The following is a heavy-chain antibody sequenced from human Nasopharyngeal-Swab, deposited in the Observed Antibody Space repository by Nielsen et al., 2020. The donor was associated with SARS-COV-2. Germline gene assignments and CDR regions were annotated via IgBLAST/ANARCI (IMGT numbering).Heavy chain of an antibody. J-gene: IGHJ6*03. CDR2: ISGSGGST. CDR3: AKGASGSYYDYYYYMDV. Sequence: GGSLRLSCAASGFTFISYAMSWVRQAPGKGLEWVSAISGSGGSTYYADSVKGRFTISRDNSKNTLYLQMNSLRAEDTAVYYCAKGASGSYYDYYYYMDVWGKGTTVTVSS. V-gene: IGHV3-23*01. CDR1: GFTFISYA. D-gene: IGHD1-26*01.